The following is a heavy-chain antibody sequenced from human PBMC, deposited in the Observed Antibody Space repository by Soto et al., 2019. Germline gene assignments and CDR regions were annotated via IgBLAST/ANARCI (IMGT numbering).Heavy chain of an antibody. Sequence: QVQLQESGPGLGKPSQTLSLTCTVSGGSISSGGYYWSWIRQRPGKGLEWIGYIDYSGTAYYNPSLKSRVTISGDTSNNHFSLNLSSVTAADTAVYYCARGTKVASFDNWGQGTLVTVSS. J-gene: IGHJ4*02. CDR3: ARGTKVASFDN. V-gene: IGHV4-31*03. D-gene: IGHD1-1*01. CDR1: GGSISSGGYY. CDR2: IDYSGTA.